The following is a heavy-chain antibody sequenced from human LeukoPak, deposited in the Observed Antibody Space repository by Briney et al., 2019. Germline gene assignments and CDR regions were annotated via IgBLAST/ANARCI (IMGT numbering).Heavy chain of an antibody. Sequence: SETLSLTCAVYGGSFSGYYWSWIRQPAGKGLEWIGRMHTSGSTSYNPSLKSRVIMSVDTSKNQFSLKLTSVTAADTAVYYCARGGFGDPQGKYSSKYYFDYWGQGTLVTVSS. CDR2: MHTSGST. CDR3: ARGGFGDPQGKYSSKYYFDY. V-gene: IGHV4-59*10. CDR1: GGSFSGYY. J-gene: IGHJ4*02. D-gene: IGHD3-10*01.